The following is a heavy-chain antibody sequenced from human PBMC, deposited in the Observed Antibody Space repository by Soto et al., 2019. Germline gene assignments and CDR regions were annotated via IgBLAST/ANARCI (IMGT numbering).Heavy chain of an antibody. CDR1: GFIVNNFF. CDR3: ARDILGGSYDFSH. V-gene: IGHV3-66*01. CDR2: ISSDDNT. J-gene: IGHJ1*01. Sequence: EVQLMESGGGLVQPGGSLRLSCAASGFIVNNFFMTWVRQAPGKGLEWLSTISSDDNTSYAASVKGRFSISRDSPKNTLYHQMNSLRAEDTAVYHCARDILGGSYDFSHGGQGALVTVSS. D-gene: IGHD3-3*01.